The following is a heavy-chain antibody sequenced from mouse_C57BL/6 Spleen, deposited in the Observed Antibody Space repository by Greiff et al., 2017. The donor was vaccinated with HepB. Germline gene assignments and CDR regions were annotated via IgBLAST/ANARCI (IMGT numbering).Heavy chain of an antibody. V-gene: IGHV5-4*01. J-gene: IGHJ3*01. D-gene: IGHD2-4*01. CDR3: AREENDYPAWFAY. CDR1: GFTFSSYA. CDR2: ISDGGSYT. Sequence: DVQLVESGGGLVKPGGSLKLSCAASGFTFSSYAMSWVRQTPEKRLEWVATISDGGSYTYYPDNVKGRFTISRDNAKNNLYLQMSHLKSEDTAMYYCAREENDYPAWFAYWGQGTLVTVSA.